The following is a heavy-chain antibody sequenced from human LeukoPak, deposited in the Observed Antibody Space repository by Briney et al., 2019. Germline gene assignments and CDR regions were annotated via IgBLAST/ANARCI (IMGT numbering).Heavy chain of an antibody. CDR3: ARLDALNFDY. V-gene: IGHV4-34*01. D-gene: IGHD3/OR15-3a*01. J-gene: IGHJ4*02. Sequence: SETLSLTCAVYGGSFSGYYWSWIRQPPGKGLEWIGEINHSRSTNYNPSLKSRVTISVDTSKNQFSLKLSSVTAADTAVYYCARLDALNFDYWGQGTLVTVSS. CDR2: INHSRST. CDR1: GGSFSGYY.